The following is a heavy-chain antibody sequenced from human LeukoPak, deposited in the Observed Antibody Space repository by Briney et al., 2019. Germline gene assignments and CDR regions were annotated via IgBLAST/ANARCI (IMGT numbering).Heavy chain of an antibody. CDR2: ISGSGGST. CDR1: GFTFSRYA. Sequence: GASLRLSCAASGFTFSRYAMSWVRQAPGKGLEWVSAISGSGGSTYYAGSVKGRFTISRDNSKNTLYLQMNSLRAEDTAVYYCAKDVAAAGPQDYYYYYGMDVWGQGTTVTVSS. J-gene: IGHJ6*02. V-gene: IGHV3-23*01. CDR3: AKDVAAAGPQDYYYYYGMDV. D-gene: IGHD6-13*01.